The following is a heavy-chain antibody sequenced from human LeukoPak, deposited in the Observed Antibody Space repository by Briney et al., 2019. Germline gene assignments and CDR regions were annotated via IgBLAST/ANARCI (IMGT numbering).Heavy chain of an antibody. CDR2: IYYSGST. CDR1: GGSISSYY. J-gene: IGHJ3*02. Sequence: PSETLSLTCTVSGGSISSYYWSWIRQPPGKGLEWIGYIYYSGSTNYNPSLKSRVTISVDTSKNQFSLKLSSATAADTAVYYCARGLLSRAFDIWGQGTMVTVSS. V-gene: IGHV4-59*01. D-gene: IGHD2-2*01. CDR3: ARGLLSRAFDI.